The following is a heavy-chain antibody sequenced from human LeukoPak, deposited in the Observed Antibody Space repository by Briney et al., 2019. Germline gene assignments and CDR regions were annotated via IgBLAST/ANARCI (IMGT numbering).Heavy chain of an antibody. D-gene: IGHD6-13*01. V-gene: IGHV4-59*01. CDR3: VRGRVSSSTWYSTYYYYFYMDV. CDR2: IDHTGIT. Sequence: SETLSLTCTVSDDSITIYYWSWIRQPPGKGLEWIGYIDHTGITNYNPSLNSRVTISRDTSKNHFSLELSSATAADTAVYFCVRGRVSSSTWYSTYYYYFYMDVWGKGTTVTVSS. J-gene: IGHJ6*03. CDR1: DDSITIYY.